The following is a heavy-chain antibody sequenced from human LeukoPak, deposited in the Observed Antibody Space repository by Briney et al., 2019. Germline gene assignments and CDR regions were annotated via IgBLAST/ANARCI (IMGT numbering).Heavy chain of an antibody. CDR3: AKVRRSVAYDY. CDR1: GFDVKSHD. J-gene: IGHJ4*02. CDR2: IESPRDI. Sequence: GGSLRLSCAASGFDVKSHDIHWVRQPIGKGLKWVSSIESPRDIYYAGSVKGRFTISREDAENSVYLQMNNLRVEDTAIYYCAKVRRSVAYDYWGRGTLVTVSS. V-gene: IGHV3-13*01.